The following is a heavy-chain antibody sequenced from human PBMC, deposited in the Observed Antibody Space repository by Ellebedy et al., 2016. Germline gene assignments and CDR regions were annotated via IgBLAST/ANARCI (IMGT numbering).Heavy chain of an antibody. J-gene: IGHJ5*02. Sequence: ASVKVSCKASGYTFTSYDINWVRQATGQGLEWMGWMNHNSGNTGYAQKFQGRVTMTRNTSISTAYMELSSLRSEDTAVYYCARERIAARWWFDPWGQGTLVTVSS. CDR2: MNHNSGNT. CDR1: GYTFTSYD. V-gene: IGHV1-8*01. CDR3: ARERIAARWWFDP. D-gene: IGHD6-6*01.